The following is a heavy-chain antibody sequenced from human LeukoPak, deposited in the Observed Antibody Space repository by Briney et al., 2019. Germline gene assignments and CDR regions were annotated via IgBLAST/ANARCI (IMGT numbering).Heavy chain of an antibody. CDR3: AREGETEPFDY. V-gene: IGHV1-2*04. J-gene: IGHJ4*02. Sequence: ASVKVSCKASGYTFTSYAMHWVRQAPGQGLEWMGWINPNSGGTNYAQKFQGWVTMTRDTSISTAYMELSRLRSDDTAVYYCAREGETEPFDYWGQGTLVTVSS. D-gene: IGHD1-14*01. CDR1: GYTFTSYA. CDR2: INPNSGGT.